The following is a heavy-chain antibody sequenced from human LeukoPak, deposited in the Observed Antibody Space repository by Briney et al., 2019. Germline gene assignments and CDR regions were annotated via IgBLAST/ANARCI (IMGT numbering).Heavy chain of an antibody. J-gene: IGHJ4*02. V-gene: IGHV1-69*05. CDR2: IIPIFGTA. D-gene: IGHD6-19*01. CDR1: GGTFSSYA. Sequence: SAKVSCKASGGTFSSYAISWVRQAPGQGLEWMGRIIPIFGTANYAQKFQGRVTITTDESTSTAYMELSSLRSEDTAVYYCARDIAVAEGFDYWGQGTLVTVSS. CDR3: ARDIAVAEGFDY.